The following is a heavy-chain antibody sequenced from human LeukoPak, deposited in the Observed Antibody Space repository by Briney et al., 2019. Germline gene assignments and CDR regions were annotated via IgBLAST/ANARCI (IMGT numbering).Heavy chain of an antibody. CDR3: ARDGQEGDNSAFDI. J-gene: IGHJ3*02. V-gene: IGHV3-72*01. CDR1: GVTLSDHH. Sequence: GGSLRLSCAAPGVTLSDHHMDWVRQPPGKGLEWVGRTRDKARGYRTEYAASVKDRFTISRDDSKTLVYLQMNSLKIEDTAVYYCARDGQEGDNSAFDIWSQGTVVTVYS. D-gene: IGHD3-22*01. CDR2: TRDKARGYRT.